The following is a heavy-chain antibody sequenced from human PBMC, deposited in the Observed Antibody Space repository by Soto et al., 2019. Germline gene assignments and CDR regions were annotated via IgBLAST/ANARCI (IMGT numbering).Heavy chain of an antibody. V-gene: IGHV4-31*03. J-gene: IGHJ4*02. CDR2: IFYNGST. CDR3: ARGWMVRGVMPWYFDN. D-gene: IGHD3-10*01. CDR1: GGSLSTAGYY. Sequence: QVQLQESGPGLVKPSQTLSLTCTVSGGSLSTAGYYWSWIRQHPGKGLEWLGYIFYNGSTHYNSSLKSRTTVSKASSNNHFSLKLTAVTAADTAVFYCARGWMVRGVMPWYFDNWGQGTLVTVSS.